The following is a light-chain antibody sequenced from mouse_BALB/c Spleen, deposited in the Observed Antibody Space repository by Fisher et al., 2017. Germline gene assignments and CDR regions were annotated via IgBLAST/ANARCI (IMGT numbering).Light chain of an antibody. Sequence: DIVLTQTPAIMSASPGEKVTMTCRASSSVSSSYLHWYQQKSGASPKLWIYSTSNLASGVPSRFSGSGSGTFYSLTISSVEAEDAADYYCHQWSSYPCTFGAGTKLELK. J-gene: IGKJ5*01. CDR1: SSVSSSY. CDR3: HQWSSYPCT. V-gene: IGKV4-57-1*01. CDR2: STS.